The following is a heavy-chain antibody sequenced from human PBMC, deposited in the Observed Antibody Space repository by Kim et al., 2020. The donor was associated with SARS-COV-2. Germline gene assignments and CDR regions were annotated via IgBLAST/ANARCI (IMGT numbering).Heavy chain of an antibody. J-gene: IGHJ4*02. V-gene: IGHV3-53*01. Sequence: GGSLRLSCAASGFTVSSNYMSWVRQAPGKGLEWVSVIYSGGSTYYADSVKGRFTISRDNSKNTLYLQMNSLRAEDTAVYYCAREKTSSSRGGYFDYWGQGTLVTVSS. D-gene: IGHD6-13*01. CDR3: AREKTSSSRGGYFDY. CDR2: IYSGGST. CDR1: GFTVSSNY.